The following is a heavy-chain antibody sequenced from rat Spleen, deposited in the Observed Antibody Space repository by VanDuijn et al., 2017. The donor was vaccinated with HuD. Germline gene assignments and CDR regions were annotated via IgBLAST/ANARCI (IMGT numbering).Heavy chain of an antibody. Sequence: EVQLVESGGGLVQPGRSLKLSCVASGFTLSYYGMAWVRQVPTKGLEWVTTISYDAGRTYYRDSVKGRFTVSRDNTKSTLYLQLDSLRSEDTATYYCTTDTFYDVTYYPGGFDYWGQGVMVTVSS. J-gene: IGHJ2*01. D-gene: IGHD1-12*02. CDR3: TTDTFYDVTYYPGGFDY. CDR1: GFTLSYYG. CDR2: ISYDAGRT. V-gene: IGHV5-29*01.